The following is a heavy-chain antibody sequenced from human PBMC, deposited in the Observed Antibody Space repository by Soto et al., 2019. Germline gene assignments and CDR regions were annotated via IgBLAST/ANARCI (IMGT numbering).Heavy chain of an antibody. D-gene: IGHD5-18*01. J-gene: IGHJ6*02. V-gene: IGHV4-61*01. CDR3: ARCLSDTAMYRGIDYYGMDV. CDR2: IYHSGST. Sequence: QVQLQESGPGLVKPSETLSLTCTVSGGSVSSSSQYWSWIRQPPGKGLEWIGYIYHSGSTYYNPSLKSRVSISVDRSKNQFSLKLSSVTAADTAVYYCARCLSDTAMYRGIDYYGMDVWGQGTTVTVSS. CDR1: GGSVSSSSQY.